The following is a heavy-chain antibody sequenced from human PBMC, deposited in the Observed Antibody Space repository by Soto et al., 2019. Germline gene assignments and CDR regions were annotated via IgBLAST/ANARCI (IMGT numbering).Heavy chain of an antibody. V-gene: IGHV4-59*12. J-gene: IGHJ5*02. CDR1: GDSISDYY. Sequence: SETLSLTCIVSGDSISDYYWSWIRQPPGKGLEWIGYIYYGGSTYYNPSLKSRVTISVDTSKNQFSLKLSSVTAADTAVYYCARDRGTMVRGVIITEYNWFDPWGQGTLVTVSS. CDR3: ARDRGTMVRGVIITEYNWFDP. D-gene: IGHD3-10*01. CDR2: IYYGGST.